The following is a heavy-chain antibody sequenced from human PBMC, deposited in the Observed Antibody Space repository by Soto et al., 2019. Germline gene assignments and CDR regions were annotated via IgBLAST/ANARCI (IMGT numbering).Heavy chain of an antibody. V-gene: IGHV3-15*01. CDR2: IKSKTDGERA. D-gene: IGHD4-17*01. CDR1: GFSFSDAW. J-gene: IGHJ4*02. CDR3: VVDTDGDLYGDT. Sequence: VELVESGGGLIKPGGSLRLSCAASGFSFSDAWVSWVRQSPGRGLEWVCRIKSKTDGERADYAATVRGRFTISRDDSRTIFFVEMNGLKIEDTAVYYCVVDTDGDLYGDTWGPGVLVRVS.